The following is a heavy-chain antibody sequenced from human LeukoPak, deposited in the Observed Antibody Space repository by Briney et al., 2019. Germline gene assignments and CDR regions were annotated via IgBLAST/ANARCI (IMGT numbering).Heavy chain of an antibody. J-gene: IGHJ4*02. CDR2: ISGSGGST. CDR3: AKAPTYYYDSSGYYFDY. V-gene: IGHV3-23*01. D-gene: IGHD3-22*01. Sequence: GGSLRLSCAASGFTFSSYAMSRVRQAPGKGLEWVSAISGSGGSTYYADSVKGRFTISRDNSKNTLYLQMNSLRAEDTAVYYCAKAPTYYYDSSGYYFDYWGQGTLVTVSS. CDR1: GFTFSSYA.